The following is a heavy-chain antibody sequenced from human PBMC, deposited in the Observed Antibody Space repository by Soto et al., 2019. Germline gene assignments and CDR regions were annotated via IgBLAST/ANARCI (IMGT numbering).Heavy chain of an antibody. V-gene: IGHV1-69*01. CDR2: IIPIFGTA. CDR1: GGTFSSYA. Sequence: QLQLVQSGAEVKKPGSSVKVSGKASGGTFSSYAISWVGQAPGQGLEWRGGIIPIFGTANSAQKFQGRVTITADESRSTADMELSSLRSEDKAVYSCALTLNTYYGMDVWGQGTTVTVSS. CDR3: ALTLNTYYGMDV. J-gene: IGHJ6*02. D-gene: IGHD3-16*01.